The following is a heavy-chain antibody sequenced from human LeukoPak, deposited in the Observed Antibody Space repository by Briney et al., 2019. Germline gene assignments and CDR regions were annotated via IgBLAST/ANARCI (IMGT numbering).Heavy chain of an antibody. CDR3: ARSYCSGGNCYSGRNVFDI. D-gene: IGHD2-15*01. CDR1: GFTFSSYS. CDR2: ISSSSSYI. Sequence: PGGSLRLSCAASGFTFSSYSMNWVRQAPGKGLEWVSSISSSSSYIYYADSVKGRFTISRDNAKNSLYLQMNSLRAEDTAVYYCARSYCSGGNCYSGRNVFDIWGQGTMVTVAS. J-gene: IGHJ3*02. V-gene: IGHV3-21*04.